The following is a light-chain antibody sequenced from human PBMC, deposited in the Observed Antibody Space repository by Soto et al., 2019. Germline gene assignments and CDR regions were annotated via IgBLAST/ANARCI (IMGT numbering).Light chain of an antibody. Sequence: QSALTQPASVSGSPGQSITISCTGTSSDVGSYNLVSWYQQHPGKAPKLMIYEGSKRPSGVSNRFSGSKSGNTASLTISGLQAEDEADYYCCSYAGSYVFRTGTKVPVL. CDR3: CSYAGSYV. J-gene: IGLJ1*01. V-gene: IGLV2-23*01. CDR2: EGS. CDR1: SSDVGSYNL.